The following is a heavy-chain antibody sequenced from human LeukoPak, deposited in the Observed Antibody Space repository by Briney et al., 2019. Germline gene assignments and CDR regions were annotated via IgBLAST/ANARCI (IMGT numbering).Heavy chain of an antibody. V-gene: IGHV4-39*07. CDR2: INHSGST. CDR3: ARGRRYSSTWLQLSWFDP. D-gene: IGHD6-13*01. J-gene: IGHJ5*02. CDR1: GGSISSSSYY. Sequence: PSETLSLTCTVSGGSISSSSYYWGWIRQPPGKGLEWIGEINHSGSTNYNPSLKSRVTISVDSSKNQFYLKLNSVTAADTAVYFCARGRRYSSTWLQLSWFDPWGQGTLVTVSS.